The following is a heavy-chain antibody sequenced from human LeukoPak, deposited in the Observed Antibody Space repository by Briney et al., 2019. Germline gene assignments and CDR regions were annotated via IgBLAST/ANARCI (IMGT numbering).Heavy chain of an antibody. J-gene: IGHJ4*02. CDR2: ISASGGST. Sequence: GGSLRLSCVVSGLTFSSYAMSWVRQAPGKGLDWVSAISASGGSTYYADSVKGRFTISRDNSKNTVYLQLNSLRGEDTAIYYCAPNWNLDYWGQGSLVTVSS. CDR3: APNWNLDY. D-gene: IGHD1-1*01. CDR1: GLTFSSYA. V-gene: IGHV3-23*01.